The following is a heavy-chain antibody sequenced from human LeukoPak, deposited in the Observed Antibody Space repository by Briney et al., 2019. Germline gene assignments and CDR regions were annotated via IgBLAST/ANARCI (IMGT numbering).Heavy chain of an antibody. CDR2: INHSGST. CDR3: ARRQSYYYYYYGMDV. CDR1: GGSFSGYY. J-gene: IGHJ6*02. V-gene: IGHV4-34*01. Sequence: PSETLSLTCAVYGGSFSGYYWSWIRQPPGKGLEWIGEINHSGSTNYNPSLKSRVTISVDTSKNQFSLKLSSVTAADTAVYYCARRQSYYYYYYGMDVWGQGTTVTVSS.